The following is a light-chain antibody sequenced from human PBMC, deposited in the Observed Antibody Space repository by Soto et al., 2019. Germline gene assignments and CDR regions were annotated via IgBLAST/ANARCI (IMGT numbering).Light chain of an antibody. Sequence: EIVLTQSPATLSLSPGERATLSCRASQSVSSYLAWYQQKPGQAPRLLIYDASNSATGIPARFSASGSGTDFTLTISSLEPEDYAVYYCQQRGNWITFGPGTRLEIK. V-gene: IGKV3-11*01. CDR3: QQRGNWIT. J-gene: IGKJ5*01. CDR2: DAS. CDR1: QSVSSY.